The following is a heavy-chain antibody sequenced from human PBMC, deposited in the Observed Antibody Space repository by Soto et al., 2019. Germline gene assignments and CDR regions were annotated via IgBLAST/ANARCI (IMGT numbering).Heavy chain of an antibody. V-gene: IGHV4-39*01. CDR2: IYYSGST. Sequence: SETLSLTCTVSGGSISSSSYYWGWIRQPPGKGLEWIGSIYYSGSTYYNPSLKSRVTISVDTSKNQFSLKLSSVTAADTAVYYCARRQHDYGGNAVDYWGQGTLVTVSS. CDR1: GGSISSSSYY. CDR3: ARRQHDYGGNAVDY. J-gene: IGHJ4*02. D-gene: IGHD4-17*01.